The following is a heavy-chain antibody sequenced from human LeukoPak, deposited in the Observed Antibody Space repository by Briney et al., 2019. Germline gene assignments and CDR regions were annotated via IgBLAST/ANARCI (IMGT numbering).Heavy chain of an antibody. CDR2: INPSGGST. V-gene: IGHV1-46*01. CDR1: GYTFTSYY. CDR3: ARVDCSGGSCYWAFDY. Sequence: GASVKVSCKASGYTFTSYYMHWVRQAPGQGREWMGIINPSGGSTSYAQKFQGRVTMTRDTSTSTVYMELSSLRSEDTAVYYCARVDCSGGSCYWAFDYWGQGTLVTVSS. D-gene: IGHD2-15*01. J-gene: IGHJ4*02.